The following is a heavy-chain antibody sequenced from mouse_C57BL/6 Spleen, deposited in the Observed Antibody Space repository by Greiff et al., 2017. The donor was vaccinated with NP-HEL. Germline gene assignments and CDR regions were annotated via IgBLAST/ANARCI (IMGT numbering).Heavy chain of an antibody. V-gene: IGHV5-17*01. J-gene: IGHJ4*01. D-gene: IGHD2-4*01. CDR3: AREGSYYDYRYAMDY. Sequence: EVKLMESGGGLVKPGGSLKLSCAASGFTFSDYGMHWVRQAPEKGLEWVAYISRGSSTIYYADTVKGRFTFSIDNASNTLFLKVTRLRTEDTAVYYCAREGSYYDYRYAMDYWGQGTSVTVSS. CDR2: ISRGSSTI. CDR1: GFTFSDYG.